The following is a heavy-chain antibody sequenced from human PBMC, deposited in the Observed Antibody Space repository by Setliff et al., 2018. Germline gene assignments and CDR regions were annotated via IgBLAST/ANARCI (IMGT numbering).Heavy chain of an antibody. V-gene: IGHV4-34*01. J-gene: IGHJ4*02. CDR1: GGSFSGYY. CDR3: TRLGQWRVLGFFDY. D-gene: IGHD6-19*01. CDR2: INHSGST. Sequence: SETLSLTCAVYGGSFSGYYWSWIRQPPGKGLEWIGEINHSGSTNYNPSLKSRVTISVDTSKNQFSLKLSSVTAADTAVYYCTRLGQWRVLGFFDYWGQGALVTVSS.